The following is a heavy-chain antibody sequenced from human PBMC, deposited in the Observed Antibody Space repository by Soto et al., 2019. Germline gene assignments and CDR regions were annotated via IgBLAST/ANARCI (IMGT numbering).Heavy chain of an antibody. CDR3: ARERGYCISTSCYRATNWFDP. V-gene: IGHV1-3*01. CDR1: GYTFTSYA. D-gene: IGHD2-2*02. CDR2: INAGNGNT. J-gene: IGHJ5*02. Sequence: GASVKVSCKASGYTFTSYAMHWVRQAPGQRLEWMGWINAGNGNTKYSQKFQGRVTITRDTSASTAYMELSSLRSEDTAVYYCARERGYCISTSCYRATNWFDPWGQGTLVTVSS.